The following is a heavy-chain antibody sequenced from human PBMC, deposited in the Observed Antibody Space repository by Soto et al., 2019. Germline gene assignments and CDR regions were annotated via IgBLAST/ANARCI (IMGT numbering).Heavy chain of an antibody. J-gene: IGHJ4*01. CDR2: IYYSGNT. D-gene: IGHD3-22*01. CDR1: GGSMSYYY. CDR3: ARSTYYDGNRGFYQFDY. Sequence: SETLSLTCTVSGGSMSYYYWSWIRQPPGKGLEWIGYIYYSGNTNYNPSLKSRVTISVDTSKNQFSLRMTSGSAADTAVYYCARSTYYDGNRGFYQFDYLGQGTLVTVSS. V-gene: IGHV4-59*01.